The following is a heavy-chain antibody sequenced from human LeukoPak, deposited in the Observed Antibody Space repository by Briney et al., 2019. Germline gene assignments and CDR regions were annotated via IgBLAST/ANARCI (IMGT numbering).Heavy chain of an antibody. CDR2: IYPGDSGT. CDR1: GYSFTSYW. D-gene: IGHD5-12*01. J-gene: IGHJ6*03. Sequence: GESLKISCKGSGYSFTSYWIGWVRQMPGKGLEWMGIIYPGDSGTRYSPSFQGQVTISADKSISTAYLQWSSLKASDTAMYYCARLPLVATIRGYGYYYMDVWGKGTTVTISS. CDR3: ARLPLVATIRGYGYYYMDV. V-gene: IGHV5-51*01.